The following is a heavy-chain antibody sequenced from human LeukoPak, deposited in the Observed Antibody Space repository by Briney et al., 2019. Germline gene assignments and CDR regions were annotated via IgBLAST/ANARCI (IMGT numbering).Heavy chain of an antibody. V-gene: IGHV3-21*01. D-gene: IGHD4-17*01. CDR2: ISSSSYI. CDR1: GFTFSSYS. J-gene: IGHJ4*02. CDR3: AKRDLTTEFDY. Sequence: GGSLRLSCAASGFTFSSYSMNWVRQAPGKGLEWVSSISSSSYIYYADSVKGRFTISRDNAKNSLYLQMNSLRAEDTAVYYCAKRDLTTEFDYWGQGTLVAVSS.